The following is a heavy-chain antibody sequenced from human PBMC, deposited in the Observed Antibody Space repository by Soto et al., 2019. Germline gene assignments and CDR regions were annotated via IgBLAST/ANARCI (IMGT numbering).Heavy chain of an antibody. V-gene: IGHV2-5*02. D-gene: IGHD4-17*01. CDR2: SYWDDDK. J-gene: IGHJ4*02. Sequence: QITLKASGPTLVKPTQTLTLPCTFSGVSLSTSGAGVGWIRQPPGKALEWLALSYWDDDKRYSPSLKSRLTITNETSKNQVVITMTNMDPVDTATYYCAHRQYGDYAVDYWGQGTLLT. CDR3: AHRQYGDYAVDY. CDR1: GVSLSTSGAG.